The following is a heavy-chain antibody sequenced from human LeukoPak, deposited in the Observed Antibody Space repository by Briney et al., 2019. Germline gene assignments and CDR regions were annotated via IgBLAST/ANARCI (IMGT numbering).Heavy chain of an antibody. Sequence: PSETLSLTCTVSGGSISNYYWSWIRQHPGKGLEWIGYIYYSGSTYYNPSLKSRVTISVDTSKNQFSLKLSSVTAADTAVYYCARRSTTRYCSSTSCLQWFDPWGQGTLVTVSS. V-gene: IGHV4-59*06. J-gene: IGHJ5*02. CDR1: GGSISNYY. CDR3: ARRSTTRYCSSTSCLQWFDP. D-gene: IGHD2-2*01. CDR2: IYYSGST.